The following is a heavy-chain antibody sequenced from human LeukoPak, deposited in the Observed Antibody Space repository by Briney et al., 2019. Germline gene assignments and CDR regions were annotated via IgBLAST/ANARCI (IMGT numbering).Heavy chain of an antibody. CDR1: GFTFSSYS. CDR3: ARDLRYSSSWYLSPFDY. Sequence: GGSLRLSCAASGFTFSSYSMSWVRQAPGKGLEWVSSICSSSSYIYYADSVKGRFTISRDNAKNSLYLQMNSLRAEDTAVYYCARDLRYSSSWYLSPFDYWGQGTLVTVSS. CDR2: ICSSSSYI. J-gene: IGHJ4*02. V-gene: IGHV3-21*01. D-gene: IGHD6-13*01.